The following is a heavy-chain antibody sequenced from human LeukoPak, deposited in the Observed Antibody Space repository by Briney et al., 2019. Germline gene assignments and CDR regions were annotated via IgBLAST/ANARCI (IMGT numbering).Heavy chain of an antibody. D-gene: IGHD3-10*01. V-gene: IGHV3-73*01. CDR2: IRSTANGYAT. CDR3: TGNYYGSGSYADFDY. CDR1: GFTFSGSA. J-gene: IGHJ4*02. Sequence: PGGSLRLSCAASGFTFSGSALHWVRQASGKGLEWVGRIRSTANGYATAYAASVKGRFTISRDDSKITAYLQMDSLKTEDTAVYYCTGNYYGSGSYADFDYWGQGTLVTVSS.